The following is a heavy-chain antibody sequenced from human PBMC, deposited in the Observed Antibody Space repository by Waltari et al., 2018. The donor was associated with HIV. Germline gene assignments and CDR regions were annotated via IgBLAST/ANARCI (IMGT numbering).Heavy chain of an antibody. CDR3: ARYIKYGGHDAFDV. D-gene: IGHD2-15*01. J-gene: IGHJ3*01. V-gene: IGHV4-59*01. Sequence: QVQLQPSGPGLLKPSETLSITCTVSSGHINSAYGSWTRQPPGTGLEWIGYIYYSGSTNYNPSLKSRVTIFVDMSKSQVSLKLSSVTAADTAMYYCARYIKYGGHDAFDVWGQGTMVTVSS. CDR2: IYYSGST. CDR1: SGHINSAY.